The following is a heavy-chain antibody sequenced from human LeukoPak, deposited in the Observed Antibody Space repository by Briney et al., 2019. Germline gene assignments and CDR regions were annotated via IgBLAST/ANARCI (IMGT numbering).Heavy chain of an antibody. D-gene: IGHD3-10*02. CDR1: GFTFSDHH. J-gene: IGHJ6*03. CDR2: IRYDGSKK. Sequence: GGSLRLSCAGSGFTFSDHHMDWVRQAPGKGLEWVAFIRYDGSKKYYTDSVKGRFTISRDNSKNTLYLQMNSLSAEDTAFYYCAKEELRRITMWGYMDVWGKGTTVTISS. V-gene: IGHV3-30*02. CDR3: AKEELRRITMWGYMDV.